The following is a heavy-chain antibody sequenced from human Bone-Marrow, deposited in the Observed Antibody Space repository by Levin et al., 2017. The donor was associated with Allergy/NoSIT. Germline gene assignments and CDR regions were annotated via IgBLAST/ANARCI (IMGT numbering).Heavy chain of an antibody. CDR1: GFTFSSYG. Sequence: GGSLRLSCAASGFTFSSYGMSWVRQAPGKGLDWVSGFSGNSGRAIYADSVKGRFTISRDNSKNTLYLEMNKLRVEDTAVYYCAKDQDSGWLPYFDYWGQGALVTVSS. CDR3: AKDQDSGWLPYFDY. CDR2: FSGNSGRA. J-gene: IGHJ4*02. D-gene: IGHD3-10*01. V-gene: IGHV3-23*01.